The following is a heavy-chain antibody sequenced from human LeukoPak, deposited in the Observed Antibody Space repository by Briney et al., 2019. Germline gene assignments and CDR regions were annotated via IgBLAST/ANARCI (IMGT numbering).Heavy chain of an antibody. D-gene: IGHD6-19*01. CDR1: GGSISSSTYY. CDR3: ASRVKVAGINYFDY. V-gene: IGHV4-39*01. CDR2: FYYSGGT. Sequence: PSETLSLTCTVSGGSISSSTYYWGWIRQPPGKGLEWIGSFYYSGGTYYNPSLKSRVTISVDTSKNQFSLKLSSVTAADTAVYYCASRVKVAGINYFDYWGQGTLVTVSS. J-gene: IGHJ4*02.